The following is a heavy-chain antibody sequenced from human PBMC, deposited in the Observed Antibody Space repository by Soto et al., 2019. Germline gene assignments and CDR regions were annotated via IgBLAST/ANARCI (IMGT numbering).Heavy chain of an antibody. CDR3: ASAPTVAPPGDSFDI. CDR1: GFTFSSYG. V-gene: IGHV3-33*01. J-gene: IGHJ3*02. CDR2: IWYDGSNK. Sequence: QVQLVESGGGVVQPGRSLRLSCAASGFTFSSYGMHWVRQAPGKGLEWVAVIWYDGSNKYYADSVKGRFTISRDNSKNTLYLQMNSLRAEDTAVYYCASAPTVAPPGDSFDIWGQGTMVTVSS. D-gene: IGHD4-17*01.